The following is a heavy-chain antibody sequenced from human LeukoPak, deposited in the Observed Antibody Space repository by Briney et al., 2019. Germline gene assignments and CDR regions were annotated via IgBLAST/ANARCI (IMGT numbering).Heavy chain of an antibody. CDR2: ISSSSSYI. D-gene: IGHD3-10*01. Sequence: GGSLRLSCAASGFTFSSYAMSWVRQAPGKGLEWVSSISSSSSYIYYADSVKGRFTISRDNAKNSLYLQMNSLRAEDTDVYYCAREDYYGSGSPWYFDLWGRGTLVTVSS. CDR1: GFTFSSYA. V-gene: IGHV3-21*01. J-gene: IGHJ2*01. CDR3: AREDYYGSGSPWYFDL.